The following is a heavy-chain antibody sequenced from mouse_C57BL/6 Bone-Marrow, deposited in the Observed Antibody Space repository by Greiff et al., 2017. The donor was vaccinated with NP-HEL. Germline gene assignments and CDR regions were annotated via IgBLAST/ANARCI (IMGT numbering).Heavy chain of an antibody. CDR3: ARDRPGTGDY. V-gene: IGHV1-19*01. CDR1: GYTFTDYY. J-gene: IGHJ2*01. D-gene: IGHD4-1*01. CDR2: SNPYHGGT. Sequence: EVQLQQSGPVLVKPGASVKMSCKASGYTFTDYYMNWVKPRHGQSLDWIGVSNPYHGGTSYNQKFKGQATLTVDKSSSTAYMELNSLTSEDSAVYYCARDRPGTGDYWGQGTTLTVSS.